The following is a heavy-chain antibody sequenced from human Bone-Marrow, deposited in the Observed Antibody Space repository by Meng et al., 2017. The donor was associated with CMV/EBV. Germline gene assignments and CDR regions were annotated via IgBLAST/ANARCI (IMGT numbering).Heavy chain of an antibody. CDR3: ARDTGAMRCAGFDY. Sequence: SETLSLTCSVSGGSISSSSYYWGWIRQPPGKGLEWIGSIYYSGTTYYNPSLQSRVTIFVDTSKSQFSLRLSSVTAADTAVYYCARDTGAMRCAGFDYWGQGTLVTVSS. V-gene: IGHV4-39*02. CDR1: GGSISSSSYY. J-gene: IGHJ4*02. D-gene: IGHD7-27*01. CDR2: IYYSGTT.